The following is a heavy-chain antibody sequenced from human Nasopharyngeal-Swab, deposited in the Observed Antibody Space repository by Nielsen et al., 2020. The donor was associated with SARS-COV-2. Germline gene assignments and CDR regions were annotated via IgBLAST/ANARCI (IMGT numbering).Heavy chain of an antibody. D-gene: IGHD2-2*01. CDR1: GGSVSSGSYY. V-gene: IGHV4-61*01. CDR2: IYYSGST. Sequence: SETLSLTCTVSGGSVSSGSYYWSWIRQPPGKGLEWIGYIYYSGSTNYNPSLKSRVTISVDTSKNQFSLKLSSVTAADTAVYYCARGRQYQPLFIFVEDAFDIWGQGTRVTVSS. J-gene: IGHJ3*02. CDR3: ARGRQYQPLFIFVEDAFDI.